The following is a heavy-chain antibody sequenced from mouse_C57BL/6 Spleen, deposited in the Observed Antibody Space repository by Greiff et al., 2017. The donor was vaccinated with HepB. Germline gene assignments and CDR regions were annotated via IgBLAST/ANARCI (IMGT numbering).Heavy chain of an antibody. CDR2: INPSTGGT. J-gene: IGHJ2*01. Sequence: VHVKQSGPELVKPGASVKISCKASGYSFTGYYMNWVKQSPEKSLEWIGEINPSTGGTTYNQKFKAKATLTVDKSSSTAYMQLKSLTSEDSAVYYCFYGSSTDYWGQGTTLTVSS. V-gene: IGHV1-42*01. CDR1: GYSFTGYY. D-gene: IGHD1-1*01. CDR3: FYGSSTDY.